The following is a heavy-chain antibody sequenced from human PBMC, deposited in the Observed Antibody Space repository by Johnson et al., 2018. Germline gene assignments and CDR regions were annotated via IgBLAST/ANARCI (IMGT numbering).Heavy chain of an antibody. D-gene: IGHD1-26*01. CDR1: GGSISSYY. Sequence: QVQLQESGPGLVKPSETLSLTCTVSGGSISSYYWSWIRQPPGQGLEWIGDISYSGSTNYNPSLKSRVTISVDTSKNQFSLKLSSVTAADTAVYYCARAGSGDYYYGMDVWGKGTTVTVSS. V-gene: IGHV4-59*01. CDR2: ISYSGST. J-gene: IGHJ6*04. CDR3: ARAGSGDYYYGMDV.